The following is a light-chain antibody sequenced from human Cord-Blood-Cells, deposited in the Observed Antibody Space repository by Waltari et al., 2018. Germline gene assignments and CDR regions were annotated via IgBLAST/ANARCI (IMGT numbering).Light chain of an antibody. CDR3: CSYAGSSTYV. Sequence: QSALTQPASVSGSPGQSITISCTGTSSDVGSYNLVSWSQQHPGQAPKLMIYEGSKRPSGVSNRFSGSKSGNTASLTISGLQAEDEADYYCCSYAGSSTYVFGTGTKVTVL. V-gene: IGLV2-23*01. CDR2: EGS. J-gene: IGLJ1*01. CDR1: SSDVGSYNL.